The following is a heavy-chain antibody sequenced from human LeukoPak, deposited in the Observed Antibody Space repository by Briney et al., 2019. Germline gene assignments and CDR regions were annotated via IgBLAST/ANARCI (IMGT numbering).Heavy chain of an antibody. CDR1: GYTFTGYY. CDR2: INPNSGGT. D-gene: IGHD3-22*01. Sequence: ASVKVSCKASGYTFTGYYMHWVRQAPGQGLEWMGRINPNSGGTNYAQKFQGRVTMTRDTSISTAYMELSSLRSEDTAVYYCARTYYYDSSGYSDYWGQGTLVTVSS. J-gene: IGHJ4*02. CDR3: ARTYYYDSSGYSDY. V-gene: IGHV1-2*06.